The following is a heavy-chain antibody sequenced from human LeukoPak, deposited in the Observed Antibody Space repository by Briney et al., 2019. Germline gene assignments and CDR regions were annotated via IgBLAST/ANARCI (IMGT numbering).Heavy chain of an antibody. CDR3: ARDKMVGSTTRGSGFDY. J-gene: IGHJ4*02. CDR2: IKSSDDSA. Sequence: GGSLRLSCTASGFTLTTYAMSWVRQAPGKGLEWVAAIKSSDDSAYYIDSVKGRFTISRDNAKNSLYLQMNSLRAEDTAVYYCARDKMVGSTTRGSGFDYWGQGTLVTVSS. V-gene: IGHV3-23*01. D-gene: IGHD1-26*01. CDR1: GFTLTTYA.